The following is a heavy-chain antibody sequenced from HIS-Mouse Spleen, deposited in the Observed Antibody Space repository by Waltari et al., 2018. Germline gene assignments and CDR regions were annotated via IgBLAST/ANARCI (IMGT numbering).Heavy chain of an antibody. Sequence: EVQLVESGGGLVQPGGSLRLSCAASGFTVSSHYRSWVRQGPGKGLEGVSVMYRGGSTYYADSGKGRFTISRDNSKNTLYLQMNSLRAEDTAVYYCARDIKAAACWGQGTLVTVSS. CDR2: MYRGGST. J-gene: IGHJ4*02. D-gene: IGHD6-13*01. CDR3: ARDIKAAAC. CDR1: GFTVSSHY. V-gene: IGHV3-66*01.